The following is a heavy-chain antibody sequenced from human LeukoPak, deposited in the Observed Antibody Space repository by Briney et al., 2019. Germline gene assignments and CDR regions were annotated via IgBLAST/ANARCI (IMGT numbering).Heavy chain of an antibody. V-gene: IGHV4-30-2*01. CDR3: AREAGSSSPFDY. CDR2: IYHSGST. Sequence: SETLSLTCTVAGGSISSGCYYWSWIRQPPWKGLEWIGYIYHSGSTYYNPSLKSRVTISVDRSKNQFSLKLSSVTAADTAVYYCAREAGSSSPFDYWGQGTLVTVSS. D-gene: IGHD6-6*01. CDR1: GGSISSGCYY. J-gene: IGHJ4*02.